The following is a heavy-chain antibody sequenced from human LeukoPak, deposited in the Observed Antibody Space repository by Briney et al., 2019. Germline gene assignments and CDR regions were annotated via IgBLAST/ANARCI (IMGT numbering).Heavy chain of an antibody. CDR2: IYYSGST. Sequence: PSETLYLTCTVPGGSISSGDYYWSWIRQSPGKGLAWLGDIYYSGSTYYNPSLKSRVTLSIDTSKSHFSLKLSSVTAADTAVYYCARGAPYSSGWLAGYWGQGTLVTVSS. CDR3: ARGAPYSSGWLAGY. J-gene: IGHJ4*02. V-gene: IGHV4-30-4*01. D-gene: IGHD6-19*01. CDR1: GGSISSGDYY.